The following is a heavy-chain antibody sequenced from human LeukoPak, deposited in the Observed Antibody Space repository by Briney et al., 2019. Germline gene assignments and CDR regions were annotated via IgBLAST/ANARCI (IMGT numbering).Heavy chain of an antibody. D-gene: IGHD3-3*01. CDR3: ARDDYDFWSGYPSFDY. J-gene: IGHJ4*02. CDR1: GYTFTSYG. CDR2: ISAYNGNT. Sequence: ASVKVSCKASGYTFTSYGISWVRQAPGQGLEWMGWISAYNGNTNYAQKLQGRVTMTTGTSTSTAYMELRSLRSDDTAVYYCARDDYDFWSGYPSFDYWGQGTLVTVSS. V-gene: IGHV1-18*01.